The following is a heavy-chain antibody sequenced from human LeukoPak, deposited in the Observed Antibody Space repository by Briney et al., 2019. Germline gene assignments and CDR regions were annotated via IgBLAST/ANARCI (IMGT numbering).Heavy chain of an antibody. Sequence: GGSLRLSXAASGFTFSSYAMSWVRQAPGKGLEWVSAISGSGGSTYYADSVKGRFTISRDNSKNTLYLQMNSLRAEDTAVYYCARYSGYDFGYFDYWGQGTLVTVSS. D-gene: IGHD5-12*01. CDR3: ARYSGYDFGYFDY. V-gene: IGHV3-23*01. CDR2: ISGSGGST. CDR1: GFTFSSYA. J-gene: IGHJ4*02.